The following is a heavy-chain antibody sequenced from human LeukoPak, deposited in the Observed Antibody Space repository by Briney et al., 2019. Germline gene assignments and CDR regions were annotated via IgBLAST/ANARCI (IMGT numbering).Heavy chain of an antibody. CDR1: GYTFTDYY. J-gene: IGHJ6*03. Sequence: ASVKVSCKASGYTFTDYYLHWVRQAPGQGPEWMGWIHPNGGGTTYAQIFQGRVTVTRDTPISTAYMELSSLRSDDTAIYFCARGDRGWYISRYYMDVWGKGTTVTVS. V-gene: IGHV1-2*02. D-gene: IGHD6-19*01. CDR2: IHPNGGGT. CDR3: ARGDRGWYISRYYMDV.